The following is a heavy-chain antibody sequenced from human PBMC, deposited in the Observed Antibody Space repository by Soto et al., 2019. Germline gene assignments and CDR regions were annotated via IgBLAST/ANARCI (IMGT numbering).Heavy chain of an antibody. CDR2: IYYSGST. CDR3: ARVFVSGSGSYYDYYYYGMDV. J-gene: IGHJ6*02. D-gene: IGHD3-10*01. CDR1: GGSISSGDYY. Sequence: SETLSLTCTVSGGSISSGDYYWSWIRQPPGKGLEWIGYIYYSGSTYYNPSLKSRVTISVDTSKNQFSLKLSSVTAADTAVYYCARVFVSGSGSYYDYYYYGMDVWGQGTTVTVSS. V-gene: IGHV4-30-4*01.